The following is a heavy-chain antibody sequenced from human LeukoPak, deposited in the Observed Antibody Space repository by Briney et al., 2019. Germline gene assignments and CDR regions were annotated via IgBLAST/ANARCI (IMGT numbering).Heavy chain of an antibody. D-gene: IGHD3-10*01. CDR2: IKSKTDGGTT. CDR1: GFNFSNSW. Sequence: GGSLSLFCSASGFNFSNSWMRWVRQAPGKGLEWVGRIKSKTDGGTTDYAAPVKGRFTISRDDSKNTLYLQMNSLKTEDTAVYYCTTLFTMVRGVIEYWGQGTLVTVSS. V-gene: IGHV3-15*01. J-gene: IGHJ4*02. CDR3: TTLFTMVRGVIEY.